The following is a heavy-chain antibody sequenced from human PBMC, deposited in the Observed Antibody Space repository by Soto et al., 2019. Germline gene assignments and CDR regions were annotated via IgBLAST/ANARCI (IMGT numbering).Heavy chain of an antibody. J-gene: IGHJ6*03. V-gene: IGHV4-39*01. CDR2: IYYSGST. CDR1: GGSISSSSYY. CDR3: ARADFWSGYSYYYYYMDV. Sequence: QLQLQESGPGLVKPSETLSLTCTVSGGSISSSSYYWGWIRQPPGKGLEWIGSIYYSGSTYYNPSLKGRATRSVDTSKNQFSLKLTSVTAADTAVYYCARADFWSGYSYYYYYMDVWGRGTTVTVSS. D-gene: IGHD3-3*01.